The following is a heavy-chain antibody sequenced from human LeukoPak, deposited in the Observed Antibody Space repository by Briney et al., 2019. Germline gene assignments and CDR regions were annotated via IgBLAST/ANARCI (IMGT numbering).Heavy chain of an antibody. CDR1: GGSFSGCY. V-gene: IGHV4-34*01. J-gene: IGHJ5*02. Sequence: PSETLSLTCAVYGGSFSGCYWSWIRQPPGKGLEWIGEINHSGSTNYNPSLKSRVTISVDTSKNQFSLKLSSVTAADTAVYYCARVGGRVLRFLEWFRWFDPWGQGTLVTVSS. D-gene: IGHD3-3*01. CDR3: ARVGGRVLRFLEWFRWFDP. CDR2: INHSGST.